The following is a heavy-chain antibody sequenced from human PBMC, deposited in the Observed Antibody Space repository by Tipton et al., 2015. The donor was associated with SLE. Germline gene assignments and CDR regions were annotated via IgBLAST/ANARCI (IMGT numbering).Heavy chain of an antibody. CDR1: RFTFSTYS. D-gene: IGHD3-10*01. V-gene: IGHV3-21*05. J-gene: IGHJ4*02. CDR2: ISSSSSYI. CDR3: AREVSSVVRGVIRY. Sequence: GSLRLSCAASRFTFSTYSMNWVRQAPGKGLEWVSYISSSSSYIYYADSVKGRFTISRDNAKNSLYLQMNSLRAEDTAVYYCAREVSSVVRGVIRYWGQGTRVTVSP.